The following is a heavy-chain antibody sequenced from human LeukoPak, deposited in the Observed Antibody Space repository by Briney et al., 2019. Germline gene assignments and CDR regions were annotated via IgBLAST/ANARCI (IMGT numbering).Heavy chain of an antibody. CDR3: ARVSYVRGPRSRNWFDP. CDR2: INHSGST. CDR1: GGSFSGYY. V-gene: IGHV4-34*01. J-gene: IGHJ5*02. D-gene: IGHD1-26*01. Sequence: SETLSLTCAVYGGSFSGYYWSWIRQPPGKGLEWIGEINHSGSTNYNPSLKSRVTISVDTSKNQFSLKLSSVTAADTAMYYCARVSYVRGPRSRNWFDPWGQGTLVTVSS.